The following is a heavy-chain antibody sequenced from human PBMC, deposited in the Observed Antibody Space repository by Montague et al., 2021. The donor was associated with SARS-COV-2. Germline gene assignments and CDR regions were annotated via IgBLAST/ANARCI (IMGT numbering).Heavy chain of an antibody. V-gene: IGHV4-39*01. J-gene: IGHJ3*01. CDR3: ARPGRGYSYGLDAFVV. CDR1: GGSISNSIYY. Sequence: SETLSLTCTVSGGSISNSIYYWGWIRQPPGKGLEWIGSIYYTGSTYYXXXLKSRVTISVNTSNNQFFLKLTSVTAADTAVYYCARPGRGYSYGLDAFVVWGQGTMVTVSS. D-gene: IGHD5-18*01. CDR2: IYYTGST.